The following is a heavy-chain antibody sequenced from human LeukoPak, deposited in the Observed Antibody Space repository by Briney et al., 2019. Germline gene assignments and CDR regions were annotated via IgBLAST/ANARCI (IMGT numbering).Heavy chain of an antibody. CDR3: ARVRSRLRPNYFDY. CDR1: GGTFIIYA. V-gene: IGHV1-69*06. D-gene: IGHD5-12*01. Sequence: ASVKVSCKASGGTFIIYAISWVRQAPGQGGEWMGGIIAIFGTANCAQKFQGRVTITADKSPSTAYMELSSLRFEDTAVYYCARVRSRLRPNYFDYWGQGTLVTVSS. J-gene: IGHJ4*02. CDR2: IIAIFGTA.